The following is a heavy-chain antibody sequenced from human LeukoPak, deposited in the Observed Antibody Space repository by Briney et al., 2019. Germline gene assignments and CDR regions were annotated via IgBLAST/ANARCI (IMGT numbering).Heavy chain of an antibody. Sequence: GGSLRLSCVASGFTFSNYVMSWVRQAPGKGLEWVSAIRSDGDTTYNADSVEGRFTISRDNSKNTLYLEMKSLRADDTALYYCAKVEVSAEGGELDPWGQGTQVTVSS. D-gene: IGHD5-24*01. V-gene: IGHV3-23*01. CDR2: IRSDGDTT. CDR3: AKVEVSAEGGELDP. J-gene: IGHJ5*02. CDR1: GFTFSNYV.